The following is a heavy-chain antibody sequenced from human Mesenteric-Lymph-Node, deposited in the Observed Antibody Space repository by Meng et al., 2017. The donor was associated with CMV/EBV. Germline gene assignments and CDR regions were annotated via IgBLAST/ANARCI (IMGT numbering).Heavy chain of an antibody. CDR3: AKDGGVNVVVPAAKGGLHY. CDR2: IRYDASNQ. Sequence: GESLKISCAASGFTSSDYGMHWVRQAPGKGLEWVAFIRYDASNQYYADSVKGRFTISRDNSKNTLYLQMNSLRAEDTAVYYCAKDGGVNVVVPAAKGGLHYWGQGKLVTVSS. D-gene: IGHD2-2*01. V-gene: IGHV3-30*02. J-gene: IGHJ4*02. CDR1: GFTSSDYG.